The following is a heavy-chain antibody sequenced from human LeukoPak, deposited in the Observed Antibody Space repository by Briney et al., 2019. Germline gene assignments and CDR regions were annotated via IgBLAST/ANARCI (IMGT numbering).Heavy chain of an antibody. Sequence: GGSLRLSCAASGFTFSSYSMNWVRQAPGKGLEWVSYISSSSSTIYYADSVKGRFTISRDNAKNSLYLQMNSLRAEDTAVYYCARGAGLRYFDWVYMDVWGQGTTVTVSS. CDR2: ISSSSSTI. V-gene: IGHV3-48*01. J-gene: IGHJ6*02. CDR3: ARGAGLRYFDWVYMDV. D-gene: IGHD3-9*01. CDR1: GFTFSSYS.